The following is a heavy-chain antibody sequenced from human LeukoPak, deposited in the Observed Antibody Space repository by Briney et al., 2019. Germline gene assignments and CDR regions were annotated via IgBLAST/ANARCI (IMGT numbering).Heavy chain of an antibody. CDR2: IYPGDSDT. CDR3: ARYAVRGVMNYNWFDP. V-gene: IGHV5-51*01. D-gene: IGHD3-10*01. Sequence: GESLKISCKGSGYSFTSYWIGWVRQMPGKGLEWMGIIYPGDSDTRYSPSFQGQVTISADKSISTAYLQWSSLKASDTAMYYCARYAVRGVMNYNWFDPWGQGTLVTVSS. CDR1: GYSFTSYW. J-gene: IGHJ5*02.